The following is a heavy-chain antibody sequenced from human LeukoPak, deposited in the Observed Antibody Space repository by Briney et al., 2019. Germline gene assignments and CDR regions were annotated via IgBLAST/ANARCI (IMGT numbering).Heavy chain of an antibody. V-gene: IGHV4-59*01. CDR3: ARERVSSDYYYYYMDV. CDR1: GGSISGYY. D-gene: IGHD6-6*01. J-gene: IGHJ6*03. CDR2: IYYSGST. Sequence: SETLSLTCTVSGGSISGYYWSWIRQPPGKGLEWIGYIYYSGSTNYNPSLKSRVTISVDTSKNQFSLKLSSVTAADTAVYYCARERVSSDYYYYYMDVWGKGTTVTVSS.